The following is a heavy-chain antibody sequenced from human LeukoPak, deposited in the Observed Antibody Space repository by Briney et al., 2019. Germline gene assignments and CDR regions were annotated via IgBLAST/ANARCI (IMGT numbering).Heavy chain of an antibody. CDR2: IIPILGIA. Sequence: SVKVSCKASGGTFSSYAISWERQAPGQGLEWMGRIIPILGIANYAQKFQGRVTITADKSTSTAYMELSSLRSEDTAVYYCARDYSSGWFDYWGQGTLVTASS. CDR3: ARDYSSGWFDY. V-gene: IGHV1-69*04. D-gene: IGHD6-19*01. J-gene: IGHJ5*01. CDR1: GGTFSSYA.